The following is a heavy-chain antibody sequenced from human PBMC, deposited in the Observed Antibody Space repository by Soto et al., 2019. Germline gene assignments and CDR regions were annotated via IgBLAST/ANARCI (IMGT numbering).Heavy chain of an antibody. CDR3: ARSCGGDCYSIAFDI. CDR2: IYYSGST. J-gene: IGHJ3*02. V-gene: IGHV4-31*03. Sequence: SETLSLTCTVSGGSISSGGYYWSWIRQHQGKGLEWIGYIYYSGSTYYNPSLKSRVTISVDTSKNQFSLKLSSVTAADTAVYYCARSCGGDCYSIAFDIWGQGTMVTVSS. CDR1: GGSISSGGYY. D-gene: IGHD2-21*02.